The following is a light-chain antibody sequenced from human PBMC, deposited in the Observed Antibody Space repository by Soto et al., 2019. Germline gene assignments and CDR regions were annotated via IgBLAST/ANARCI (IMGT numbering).Light chain of an antibody. J-gene: IGKJ4*01. V-gene: IGKV3D-15*01. CDR3: QQYNTWPPGLT. CDR2: GAS. CDR1: QNIGDK. Sequence: DIVMTQSPATLSASPGERATLSCRASQNIGDKLAWYQQKPGQTPRLLLYGASTRATGIPVRFSGSGSGMDSTLTIRGLQSEDFAVYYCQQYNTWPPGLTFGGGTKVESK.